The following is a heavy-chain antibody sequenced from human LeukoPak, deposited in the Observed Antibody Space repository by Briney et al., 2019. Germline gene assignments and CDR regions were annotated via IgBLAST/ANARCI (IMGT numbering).Heavy chain of an antibody. CDR3: ARAVGYCSGGSCSLDY. V-gene: IGHV4-4*02. D-gene: IGHD2-15*01. CDR2: IFHRGST. Sequence: PSETLSLTCAVSGGSISSTNWWSWVRQPPGKGLEWIGKIFHRGSTNYNPTLKRRVTISVDKSKNQFSLKLTSVTAADTAVYYCARAVGYCSGGSCSLDYWGQGTLVTVSS. J-gene: IGHJ4*02. CDR1: GGSISSTNW.